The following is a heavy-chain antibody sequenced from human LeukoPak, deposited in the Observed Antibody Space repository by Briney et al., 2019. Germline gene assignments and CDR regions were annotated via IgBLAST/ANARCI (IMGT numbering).Heavy chain of an antibody. V-gene: IGHV4-59*01. CDR3: ARHSVGMDG. Sequence: SETLSLTCTVSGGSISIYYWSGIRQPPGKGLEWIGYIYYSGSTNYNPSLKSRVTISVDPSNNQCSLKPSSVSAADTVVYYCARHSVGMDGWGKRTTVTVAS. J-gene: IGHJ6*04. CDR2: IYYSGST. CDR1: GGSISIYY.